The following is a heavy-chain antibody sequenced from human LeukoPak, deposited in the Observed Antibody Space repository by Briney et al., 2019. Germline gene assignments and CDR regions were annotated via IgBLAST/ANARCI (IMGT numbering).Heavy chain of an antibody. D-gene: IGHD3-10*01. Sequence: GGSLRLSCAASGFTFSSYGMHWVRQAPGQGLEWVAVISYDGGNKYYADSVKGRFTISGDNSKNTLYLQMNSLRAEDTAVYYCANESGSPGGYYFDYWGQRTLVTVSS. CDR2: ISYDGGNK. CDR1: GFTFSSYG. CDR3: ANESGSPGGYYFDY. J-gene: IGHJ4*02. V-gene: IGHV3-30*18.